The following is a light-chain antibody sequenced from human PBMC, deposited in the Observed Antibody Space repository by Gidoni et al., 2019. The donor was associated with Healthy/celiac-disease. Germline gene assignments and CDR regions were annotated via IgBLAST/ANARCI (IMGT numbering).Light chain of an antibody. J-gene: IGKJ1*01. CDR2: GAS. Sequence: EIVMTQSPATLSVSPGERATLSCRASQSVSSNLAWYQQKPLQAPRLLIYGASTRATGIPARFSGSGSGTEFTLTISSLQSEDFAVYYCQQYNNWPPKTFGQGTKVEIK. CDR1: QSVSSN. V-gene: IGKV3-15*01. CDR3: QQYNNWPPKT.